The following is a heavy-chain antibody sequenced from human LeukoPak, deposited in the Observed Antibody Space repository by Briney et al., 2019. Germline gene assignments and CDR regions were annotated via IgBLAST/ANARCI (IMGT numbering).Heavy chain of an antibody. CDR3: ASGNPGNSYGY. Sequence: GGSLRLSCAASGFTFSSYWMHWVRQAPGKGLIWVSRITIDGSSTSYADSVKGRFTISRDNVKNTVYLQMNSLRAEDTAVYYCASGNPGNSYGYWGQGTLVTVSS. CDR2: ITIDGSST. D-gene: IGHD5-18*01. J-gene: IGHJ4*02. CDR1: GFTFSSYW. V-gene: IGHV3-74*01.